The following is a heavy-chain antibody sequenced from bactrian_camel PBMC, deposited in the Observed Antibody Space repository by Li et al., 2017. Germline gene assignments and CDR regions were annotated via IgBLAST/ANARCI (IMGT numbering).Heavy chain of an antibody. CDR1: GFTYGC. J-gene: IGHJ4*01. CDR2: FGIGRGNA. Sequence: QLVESGGGSVQAGGSLRLSCAASGFTYGCAGWFRQAPGNEREGIVSFGIGRGNAYYVDSVKGRFTISQDNAKNMVYLQMNSLRPEDSAMYYCAAGGLRSSIPTICPVNEGDSGDEGTQVTVS. V-gene: IGHV3S63*01. CDR3: AAGGLRSSIPTICPVNEGDS. D-gene: IGHD1*01.